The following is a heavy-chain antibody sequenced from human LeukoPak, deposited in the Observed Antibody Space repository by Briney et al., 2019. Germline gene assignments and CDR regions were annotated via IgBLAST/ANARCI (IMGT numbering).Heavy chain of an antibody. V-gene: IGHV1-69*05. CDR3: ARTQWELLNWFDP. D-gene: IGHD1-26*01. CDR1: GGTFSSYA. J-gene: IGHJ5*02. Sequence: GASVEVSCKASGGTFSSYAISWVRQAPGQGLEWMGRIIPIFGTANYAQKFQGRVTITTDESTSTAYMELSSLRSEDTAVYYCARTQWELLNWFDPWGQGTLVTVSS. CDR2: IIPIFGTA.